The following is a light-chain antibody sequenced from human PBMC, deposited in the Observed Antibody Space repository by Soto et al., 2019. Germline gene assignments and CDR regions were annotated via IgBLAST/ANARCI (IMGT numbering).Light chain of an antibody. CDR1: SSNIGSNT. Sequence: QSVLTQPPSASGTPGQRVTISCSGSSSNIGSNTVNWYQQLPGAAPKLLVHSDNQRPSGVPDRFSGSRSGTSASLAISGLSFEEEAVFYWATGDDTLNVYLLFGGGPKVPVL. CDR3: ATGDDTLNVYLL. J-gene: IGLJ2*01. V-gene: IGLV1-44*01. CDR2: SDN.